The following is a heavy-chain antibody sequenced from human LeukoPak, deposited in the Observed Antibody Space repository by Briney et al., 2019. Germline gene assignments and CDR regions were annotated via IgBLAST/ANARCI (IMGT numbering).Heavy chain of an antibody. Sequence: PSETLSLTCTVSGGSISSSSYYWGWIRQPPGKGLEWIGSIYYSGSTYYNPSLKSRVTISVDTSKNQFSLKLSSVTAADTAVYSCANGGGGREEWLRLQDAFDIWGQGTMVTVSS. CDR2: IYYSGST. J-gene: IGHJ3*02. CDR3: ANGGGGREEWLRLQDAFDI. V-gene: IGHV4-39*01. D-gene: IGHD5-12*01. CDR1: GGSISSSSYY.